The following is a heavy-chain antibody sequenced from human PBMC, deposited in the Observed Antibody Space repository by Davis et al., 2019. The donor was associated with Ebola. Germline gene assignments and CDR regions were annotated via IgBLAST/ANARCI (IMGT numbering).Heavy chain of an antibody. CDR2: LYTTGST. Sequence: PSETLSLTCTVSGGSVSSGDYYWSWIRQPPGKGLEWIGYLYTTGSTNYNPSLNGRVTISVDTSKNQFSLNLRSVTAAESAVYFCARGSYTVNNYYFDYWGQGALVTVSS. CDR3: ARGSYTVNNYYFDY. J-gene: IGHJ4*02. CDR1: GGSVSSGDYY. V-gene: IGHV4-61*08. D-gene: IGHD1/OR15-1a*01.